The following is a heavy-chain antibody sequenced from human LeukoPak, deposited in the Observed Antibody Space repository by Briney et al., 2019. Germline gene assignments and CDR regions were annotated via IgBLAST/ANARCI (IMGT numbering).Heavy chain of an antibody. CDR1: GYTFTCYY. D-gene: IGHD2-2*02. Sequence: ASVKVSCKASGYTFTCYYMHWVRQAPGQGLEWMGWINPNSGGTNYAQKFQGRVTMTRDTSISTAYMELSRLRSDDTAVYYCASTVVPHGCYSGESCWFDPWGQGTLVTVSS. CDR3: ASTVVPHGCYSGESCWFDP. J-gene: IGHJ5*02. CDR2: INPNSGGT. V-gene: IGHV1-2*02.